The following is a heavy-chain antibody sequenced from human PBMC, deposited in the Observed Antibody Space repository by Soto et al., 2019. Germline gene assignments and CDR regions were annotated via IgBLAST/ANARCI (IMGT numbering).Heavy chain of an antibody. CDR2: IIPIFGTA. V-gene: IGHV1-69*01. J-gene: IGHJ4*02. D-gene: IGHD1-26*01. CDR3: ARDGGRHSGGIDY. CDR1: GGTFSSYS. Sequence: VQLVQSGAEVKKPGSSVKVSCKASGGTFSSYSINWVRQAPGQGLEWMGEIIPIFGTANYAQKFQGRVTITADESTSTAYMELSSLRSEDMAVYYCARDGGRHSGGIDYWGQGTLVTVSS.